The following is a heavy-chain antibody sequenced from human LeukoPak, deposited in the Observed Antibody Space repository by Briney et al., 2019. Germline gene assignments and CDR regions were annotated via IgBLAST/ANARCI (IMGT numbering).Heavy chain of an antibody. CDR3: ARDAESAHDY. CDR1: GFTFSTFG. Sequence: PGGSLRLSCAASGFTFSTFGMSWVRRAPGKGPEWVSAISGSGGSTYYADSVKGRFTISRDNSKNTLYLQMNSLRAEDTAVYYCARDAESAHDYWGQGTLVTVSS. V-gene: IGHV3-23*01. CDR2: ISGSGGST. J-gene: IGHJ4*02.